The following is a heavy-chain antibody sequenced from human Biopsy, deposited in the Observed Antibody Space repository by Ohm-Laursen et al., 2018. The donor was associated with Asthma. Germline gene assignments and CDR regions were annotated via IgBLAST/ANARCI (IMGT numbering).Heavy chain of an antibody. D-gene: IGHD3-3*01. Sequence: SLRLSCAASGFTFGDYWISWVRQVPGKGLEWVANIKHDGTEKNHVDSLKGRFTISRDNSKNTLHLQMNSLRAEDTAVYFCAKERYYDFWSGYPIWGQGTMVTVSS. J-gene: IGHJ3*02. CDR3: AKERYYDFWSGYPI. CDR1: GFTFGDYW. V-gene: IGHV3-7*01. CDR2: IKHDGTEK.